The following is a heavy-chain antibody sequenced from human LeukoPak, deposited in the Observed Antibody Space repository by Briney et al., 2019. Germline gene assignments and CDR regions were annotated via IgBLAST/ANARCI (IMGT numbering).Heavy chain of an antibody. CDR1: GFTFDDYA. Sequence: SLRLSCAASGFTFDDYAMHWVRQPPGKGLEWVSAINWNGGGTDYADSVKGRITISRDNAKNSLYLQLSSLRPEDTALYYCAKHLTATNTYIFFGLDVWGQGTSVTVSS. V-gene: IGHV3-9*01. J-gene: IGHJ6*02. CDR3: AKHLTATNTYIFFGLDV. D-gene: IGHD1-26*01. CDR2: INWNGGGT.